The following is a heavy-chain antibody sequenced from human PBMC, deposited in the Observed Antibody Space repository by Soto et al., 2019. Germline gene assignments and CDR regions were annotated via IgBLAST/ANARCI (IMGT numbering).Heavy chain of an antibody. Sequence: QVQLVQSGAEVKKPGSSVKVSCKASGGTFSSYTISWVRQAPGQGLEWMGRIIPILGIANYAQKFQGRVTITADKATSTAYMELSSLRSEDTAVYYCAGYSNYGWFDPWGQGTLVTVSS. CDR1: GGTFSSYT. CDR2: IIPILGIA. V-gene: IGHV1-69*02. J-gene: IGHJ5*02. D-gene: IGHD4-4*01. CDR3: AGYSNYGWFDP.